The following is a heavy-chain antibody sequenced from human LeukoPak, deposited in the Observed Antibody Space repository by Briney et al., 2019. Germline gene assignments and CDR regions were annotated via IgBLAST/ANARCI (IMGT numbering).Heavy chain of an antibody. CDR2: ISSSSSYI. CDR3: ARGPGIAVAPLQH. Sequence: GGSLRLSCAASGFTFSSYSMNWVRQAPGKGLEWVSSISSSSSYIYYADSVKGRFTLSRDSAKNSLYLQMNSLRVEDTAVYYCARGPGIAVAPLQHWGQGTLVTVSS. D-gene: IGHD6-19*01. V-gene: IGHV3-21*01. J-gene: IGHJ1*01. CDR1: GFTFSSYS.